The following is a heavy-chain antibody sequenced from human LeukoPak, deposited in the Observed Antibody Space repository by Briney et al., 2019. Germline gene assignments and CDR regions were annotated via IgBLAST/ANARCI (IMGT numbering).Heavy chain of an antibody. CDR1: GGSISSGGYY. Sequence: SQTLSLTCTVSGGSISSGGYYWSWIRQPPGKGLEWIGYIYHSGSTYYNPSLKSRVTISVDRSKNQFSLKLSSVTAADTAVYYCARLGSYDFWSYMDVWGKGTTVTVSS. CDR2: IYHSGST. D-gene: IGHD3-3*01. CDR3: ARLGSYDFWSYMDV. V-gene: IGHV4-30-2*01. J-gene: IGHJ6*03.